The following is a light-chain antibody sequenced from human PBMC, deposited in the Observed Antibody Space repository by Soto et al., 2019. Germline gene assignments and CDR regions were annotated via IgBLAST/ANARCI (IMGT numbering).Light chain of an antibody. CDR3: QQYGSSPPYT. J-gene: IGKJ2*01. Sequence: EVVLTQSPGTLSLSPGERATLSCRASQSVSNNYFAWYQQKPGQAPRLLIFGSSDRATGIPDRFSGSGSGTDFTLPICRLEPEDFAVYYCQQYGSSPPYTLGQGTKLEIK. CDR1: QSVSNNY. CDR2: GSS. V-gene: IGKV3-20*01.